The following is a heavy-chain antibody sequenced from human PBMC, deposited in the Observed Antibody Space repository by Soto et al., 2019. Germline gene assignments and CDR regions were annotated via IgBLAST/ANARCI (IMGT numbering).Heavy chain of an antibody. CDR2: TIPTFNTG. J-gene: IGHJ4*02. Sequence: QVQLVQSGAEVKKPGSSVKVSCKASGGTFSNSPISWVRQAPGQGLEWMGGTIPTFNTGNYAQKFQGRLPNTAEKSTNTAYMELSSLRSEDTAVYYCARRTSSGYYRYFDSWGQGTLVTVSS. D-gene: IGHD3-22*01. CDR1: GGTFSNSP. CDR3: ARRTSSGYYRYFDS. V-gene: IGHV1-69*06.